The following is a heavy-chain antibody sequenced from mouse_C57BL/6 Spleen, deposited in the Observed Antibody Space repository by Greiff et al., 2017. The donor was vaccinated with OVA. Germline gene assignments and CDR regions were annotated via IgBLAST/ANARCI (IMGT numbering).Heavy chain of an antibody. D-gene: IGHD2-4*01. Sequence: LQESGPGLVKPSQSLSLTCSVTGYSITRGYYWNWIRQFPGNKLEWMGYISYDGSNNYNPSLKNRISITRDTSKNQFFLKVNAVTTEDTATYYCARGRIDEYDGAWFAYWGQGTLVTVSA. J-gene: IGHJ3*01. CDR1: GYSITRGYY. V-gene: IGHV3-6*01. CDR2: ISYDGSN. CDR3: ARGRIDEYDGAWFAY.